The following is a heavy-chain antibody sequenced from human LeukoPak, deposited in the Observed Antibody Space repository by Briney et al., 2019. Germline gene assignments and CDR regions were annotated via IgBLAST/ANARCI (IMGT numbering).Heavy chain of an antibody. CDR1: GFTVSTNY. CDR3: ARDPLQPLFD. V-gene: IGHV3-66*01. Sequence: HPGGSLRLSCAASGFTVSTNYMSWVRQAPGKGLEWVSVIYAGGATYYTDSVKGRFTISRDDSKNTLYLQMNSLRAEDTAVYYCARDPLQPLFDWGQGTLVTVSS. J-gene: IGHJ4*02. D-gene: IGHD1-1*01. CDR2: IYAGGAT.